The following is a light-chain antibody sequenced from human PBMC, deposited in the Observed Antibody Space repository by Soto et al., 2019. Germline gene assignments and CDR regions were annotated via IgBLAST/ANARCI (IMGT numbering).Light chain of an antibody. V-gene: IGKV3-11*01. CDR3: QQHINRPLT. J-gene: IGKJ4*01. Sequence: EIVLAQSPATLSLFSGGRANLSRMASQTISSSLAWYQQKPGQAPRLLIYEASNRATRIPDSFSGSGSGADFTLTISRLEPEDFALYYCQQHINRPLTFGEGTKVDIK. CDR2: EAS. CDR1: QTISSS.